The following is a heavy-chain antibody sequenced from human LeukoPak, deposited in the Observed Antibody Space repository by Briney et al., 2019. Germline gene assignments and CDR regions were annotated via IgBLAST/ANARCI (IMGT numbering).Heavy chain of an antibody. V-gene: IGHV3-23*01. CDR2: ISGSGAST. CDR1: GFTLSSYA. Sequence: GGSLRLSCAASGFTLSSYAMSWVRRAPGKGLEWVSVISGSGASTYYADSVKGRFTISRDNSKNTLYLQMNSLRAEDTAVYYCARGVRGVLGLNHYYYYGMDVWGQGTTVTVSS. J-gene: IGHJ6*02. CDR3: ARGVRGVLGLNHYYYYGMDV. D-gene: IGHD3-10*01.